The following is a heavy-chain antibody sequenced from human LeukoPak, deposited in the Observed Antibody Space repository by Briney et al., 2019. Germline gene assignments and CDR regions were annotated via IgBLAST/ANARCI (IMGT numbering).Heavy chain of an antibody. Sequence: SETLSLTCAVYGGSFSGYYWSWIRQPPGKGLEWIGEINHSGSTNYNPSLKSRVIISVDTSKNQFSLKLSPVTAADTAVYYCARVGIDYSGNILKYYFDYWGQGTLVTVSS. CDR2: INHSGST. CDR1: GGSFSGYY. CDR3: ARVGIDYSGNILKYYFDY. D-gene: IGHD4-23*01. J-gene: IGHJ4*02. V-gene: IGHV4-34*01.